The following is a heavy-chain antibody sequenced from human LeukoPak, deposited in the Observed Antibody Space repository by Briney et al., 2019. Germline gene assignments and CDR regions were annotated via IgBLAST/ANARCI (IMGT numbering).Heavy chain of an antibody. CDR2: IHPGDSDT. Sequence: GESLKISCKGSGYSFTGYWIGWVRQMPGKGLEWMGIIHPGDSDTRYSPSFQGQVTISADKSISTAYLQWSSLKASDTAMYYCARLGSVTEVSYYFNYWGQGTLVTVSS. J-gene: IGHJ4*02. CDR1: GYSFTGYW. CDR3: ARLGSVTEVSYYFNY. V-gene: IGHV5-51*01. D-gene: IGHD2-21*02.